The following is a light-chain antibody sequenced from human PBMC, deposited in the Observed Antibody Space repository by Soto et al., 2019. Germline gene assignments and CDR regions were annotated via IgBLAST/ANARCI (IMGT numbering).Light chain of an antibody. V-gene: IGLV2-14*01. CDR1: SSDVGAYDF. Sequence: QSALTQPASVSGSPGQSITISCTGTSSDVGAYDFVSWYQHYPGKAPKLVTFDVTHRPPGISDRFSGTKSANTASLSISGLRADDEAFYYCSSYTPRSTLVFGGGTKLTVL. CDR3: SSYTPRSTLV. CDR2: DVT. J-gene: IGLJ2*01.